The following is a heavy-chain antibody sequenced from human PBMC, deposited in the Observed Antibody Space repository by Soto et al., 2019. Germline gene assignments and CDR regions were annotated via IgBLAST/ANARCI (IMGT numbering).Heavy chain of an antibody. CDR2: IIPIFGTA. Sequence: SVKFSCKASGGTFSSYAISWVRQAPGQGLEWMGGIIPIFGTANYAQKFQGRVTITADESTSTAYMELSSLRSEDTAVYYCARDFTGRATDAFDIWGQGTMVTVSS. CDR1: GGTFSSYA. D-gene: IGHD1-26*01. CDR3: ARDFTGRATDAFDI. V-gene: IGHV1-69*13. J-gene: IGHJ3*02.